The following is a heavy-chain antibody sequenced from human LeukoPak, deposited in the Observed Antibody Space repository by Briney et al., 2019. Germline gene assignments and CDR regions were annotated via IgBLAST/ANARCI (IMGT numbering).Heavy chain of an antibody. CDR2: IKQDGSEK. Sequence: GGSLRLSCAASGFTFSSYWMSWVRQAPGQGLEWAANIKQDGSEKYYVDSVKGRFTISRDNAKNSLYLQMNSLRDEDTAVYYCARNVIGVVIFDYWGQGTLVTVSS. V-gene: IGHV3-7*01. D-gene: IGHD3-3*01. J-gene: IGHJ4*02. CDR1: GFTFSSYW. CDR3: ARNVIGVVIFDY.